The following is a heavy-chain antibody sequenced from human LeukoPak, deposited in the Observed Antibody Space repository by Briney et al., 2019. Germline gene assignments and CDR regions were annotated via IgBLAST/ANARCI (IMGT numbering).Heavy chain of an antibody. V-gene: IGHV1-8*01. CDR3: AKFAGGSPPTTMDY. CDR2: MNPNSGNT. J-gene: IGHJ4*02. CDR1: GYTFTSYD. Sequence: GASVKVSCKASGYTFTSYDINWVRQATGQGLEWMGWMNPNSGNTGYAQRFQGRVTMTRDTSTSTVYMELSSLRSEDTAVYYCAKFAGGSPPTTMDYWGQGTLVTVSS. D-gene: IGHD3-10*01.